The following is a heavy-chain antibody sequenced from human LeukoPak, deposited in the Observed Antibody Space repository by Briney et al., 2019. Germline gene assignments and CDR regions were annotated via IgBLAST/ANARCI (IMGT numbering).Heavy chain of an antibody. CDR1: GFTFSSYA. V-gene: IGHV3-64*01. Sequence: QPGGSLRLSCAASGFTFSSYAMHWVRQAPRKGLEYVSAISSDGGSTYYANSVKGRFTISRDNSKNTLYLQMNSLRAEDTAVYYCAKRWELDYWGQGTLVTVSS. CDR3: AKRWELDY. CDR2: ISSDGGST. D-gene: IGHD1-26*01. J-gene: IGHJ4*02.